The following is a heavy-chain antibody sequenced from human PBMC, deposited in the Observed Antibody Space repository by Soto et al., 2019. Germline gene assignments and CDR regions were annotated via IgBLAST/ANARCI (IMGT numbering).Heavy chain of an antibody. D-gene: IGHD3-10*01. V-gene: IGHV3-23*01. CDR3: ARDRYGSGSLFDS. CDR2: ISGSGSNT. Sequence: PGGSLRLSCAASGFTFSSYAMTWVRQAPGKGLEWVSGISGSGSNTYYRDSVKGRFTISRDNAKQSLYLQMNSLRDEDTAVYYCARDRYGSGSLFDSWGQGTLVTVSS. CDR1: GFTFSSYA. J-gene: IGHJ4*02.